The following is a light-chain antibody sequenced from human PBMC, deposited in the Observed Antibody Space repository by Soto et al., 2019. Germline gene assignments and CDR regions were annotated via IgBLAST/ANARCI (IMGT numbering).Light chain of an antibody. J-gene: IGKJ4*01. V-gene: IGKV2-28*01. CDR3: MHSLDALS. CDR2: HTS. Sequence: EIVMTQSPVSLPVIPGEPASISCRSSQSLLHSNGYHYLDWYVQKPGQSPQLLIYHTSNRASGVPDRFSGSGSGTDFTLKITRVEAEDVGVYYCMHSLDALSFGGGTKVEIK. CDR1: QSLLHSNGYHY.